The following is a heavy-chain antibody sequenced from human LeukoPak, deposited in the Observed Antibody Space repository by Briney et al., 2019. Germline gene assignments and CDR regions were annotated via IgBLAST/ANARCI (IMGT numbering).Heavy chain of an antibody. CDR3: AKGDNYGSGSYWRFYVDY. CDR2: ISGSGGST. CDR1: GVTFSSYD. D-gene: IGHD3-10*01. V-gene: IGHV3-23*01. Sequence: GGSLRLSCAASGVTFSSYDMTWGRHAPGTGLEWVSAISGSGGSTYYADCVKGRFTISRDNSKNTLYLEMNRRRGEDSAVYYCAKGDNYGSGSYWRFYVDYWGQGTLVTVSS. J-gene: IGHJ4*02.